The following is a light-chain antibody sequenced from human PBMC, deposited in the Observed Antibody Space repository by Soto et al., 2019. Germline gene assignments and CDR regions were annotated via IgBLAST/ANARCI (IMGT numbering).Light chain of an antibody. CDR2: KAS. J-gene: IGKJ1*01. V-gene: IGKV1-5*03. CDR1: QTISSW. CDR3: QHYNSYSEA. Sequence: DIQMTQSPSTLSGSLGDRVTITWRASQTISSWLAWYQQKTGKAPKLLIYKASTLKSGVPSRFSGSGSGTEFNLTISSLQTDDFATYYCQHYNSYSEAFGQGTKVDI.